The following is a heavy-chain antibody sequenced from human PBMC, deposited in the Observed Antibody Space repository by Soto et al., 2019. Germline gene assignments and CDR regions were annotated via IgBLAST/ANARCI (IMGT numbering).Heavy chain of an antibody. CDR1: GFTFSTYA. CDR3: AKDPLFLRGGDPFDH. Sequence: EVKLLESGGGLVNPGGSLRLSCAASGFTFSTYAISWVRQAPGKGLEWVSGISGGVGSANYADSVKGRFTISRDNSKKTVYLQMNSLRAEDTAVYYCAKDPLFLRGGDPFDHWGQGTLVTVSS. J-gene: IGHJ4*02. CDR2: ISGGVGSA. V-gene: IGHV3-23*01. D-gene: IGHD2-21*02.